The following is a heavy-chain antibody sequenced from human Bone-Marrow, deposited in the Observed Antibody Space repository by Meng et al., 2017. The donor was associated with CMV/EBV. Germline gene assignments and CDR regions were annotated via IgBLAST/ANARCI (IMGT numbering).Heavy chain of an antibody. J-gene: IGHJ4*02. CDR3: ARDEWGGWYDY. V-gene: IGHV1-69*10. Sequence: SVKVSCKASGGTFSSYAISWVRQAPGQGLEWMGGIIPILGIANYAQKFQGRVTITADKSTSTAYMELSSRRSEDTAVYYCARDEWGGWYDYWGQGTLVTVSS. CDR2: IIPILGIA. D-gene: IGHD6-19*01. CDR1: GGTFSSYA.